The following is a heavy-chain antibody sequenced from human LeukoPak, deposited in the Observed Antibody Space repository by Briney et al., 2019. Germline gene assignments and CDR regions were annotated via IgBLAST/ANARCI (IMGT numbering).Heavy chain of an antibody. CDR2: ISGSGDNI. V-gene: IGHV3-23*01. D-gene: IGHD2-2*01. Sequence: QSGGSLRLSCAASGFTFSSYAMSWVRQAPGKGLEWVSAISGSGDNIYYADSVKGRFTISRDSSKKTLYLQMNILRAEDTAVYYCAKSDCSYISCYVLDYWGQGTQVTVSS. J-gene: IGHJ4*02. CDR1: GFTFSSYA. CDR3: AKSDCSYISCYVLDY.